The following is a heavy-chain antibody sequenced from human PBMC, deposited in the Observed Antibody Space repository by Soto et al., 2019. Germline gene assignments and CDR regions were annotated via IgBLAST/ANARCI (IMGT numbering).Heavy chain of an antibody. Sequence: TLYLTCTVSGGSISSGGYYWSWIRQHPGKGLEWIGYIYYSGSTYYNPSLKSRVTISVDTSKNQFSLKLSSVTAADTAVYYCASYVDKNWFDPWGQGTLVTVSS. J-gene: IGHJ5*02. V-gene: IGHV4-31*03. D-gene: IGHD3-16*01. CDR1: GGSISSGGYY. CDR3: ASYVDKNWFDP. CDR2: IYYSGST.